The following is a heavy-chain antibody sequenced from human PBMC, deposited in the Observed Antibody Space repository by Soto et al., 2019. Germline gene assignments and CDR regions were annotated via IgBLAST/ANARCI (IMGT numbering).Heavy chain of an antibody. CDR3: ARTSTTGAFDP. V-gene: IGHV6-1*01. J-gene: IGHJ5*02. CDR1: GDSVSSYSAA. CDR2: TYYRSEWYN. D-gene: IGHD1-1*01. Sequence: SQTISLNCAIAGDSVSSYSAAWNWIRQSPSIGLEWLGRTYYRSEWYNAFAISVKSRITINPDTSKNQFSLQLNSVTPEDTAMYYCARTSTTGAFDPWGQGTLVTVSS.